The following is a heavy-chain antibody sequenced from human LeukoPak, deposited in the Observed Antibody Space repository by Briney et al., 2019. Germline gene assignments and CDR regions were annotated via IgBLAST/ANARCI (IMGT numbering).Heavy chain of an antibody. V-gene: IGHV1-18*01. CDR2: ISAYNGNT. CDR3: ARAPTYYDILTGPGVGYYYYYMDV. J-gene: IGHJ6*03. CDR1: GYTFTSYG. Sequence: ASVKVSCKASGYTFTSYGISWVRQAPGQGLEWMGWISAYNGNTNYAQKLQGRVTMTTDASTSTAYMELRSLRSDDTAVYYCARAPTYYDILTGPGVGYYYYYMDVWGKGTTVTVSS. D-gene: IGHD3-9*01.